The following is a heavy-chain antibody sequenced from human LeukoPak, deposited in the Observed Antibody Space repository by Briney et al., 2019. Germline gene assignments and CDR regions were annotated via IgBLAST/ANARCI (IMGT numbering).Heavy chain of an antibody. CDR3: ASANFQH. V-gene: IGHV1-18*01. J-gene: IGHJ1*01. CDR2: ISAYNGNT. CDR1: GYTFTSYA. Sequence: ASVKVSCKASGYTFTSYAFRWVRQAPGQGLEWMGWISAYNGNTNYAQNLQGRVTMTTDTSTSTAYMELRSLRSDDTAVYYCASANFQHWGQGTLVTVSS.